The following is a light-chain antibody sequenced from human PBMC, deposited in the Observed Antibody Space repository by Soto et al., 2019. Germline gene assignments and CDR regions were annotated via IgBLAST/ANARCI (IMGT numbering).Light chain of an antibody. CDR1: SGNIASNY. Sequence: NFMLTQPHSVTESPGKTVTISCTRSSGNIASNYVQWYQQRPGSAPTTVVYRDDQRPSGVPDRLSGSIDRSSNSAALTISGLRPEDEADYYCQSYDSGSRVIFGGGTKLTVL. J-gene: IGLJ2*01. CDR2: RDD. CDR3: QSYDSGSRVI. V-gene: IGLV6-57*04.